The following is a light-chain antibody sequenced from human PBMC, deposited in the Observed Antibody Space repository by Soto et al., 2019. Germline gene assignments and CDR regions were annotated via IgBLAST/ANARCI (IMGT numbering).Light chain of an antibody. CDR2: AAS. J-gene: IGKJ1*01. CDR1: QFITSY. CDR3: QQYYSYPRT. Sequence: AIRMTRSPSSLSASTGDRVTITCRASQFITSYLAWYQQKPGKAPKLLIYAASTLQSGVPSRFSGSGSGTDFTLTITCLQSEDFATYYCQQYYSYPRTFGQGTKVDIK. V-gene: IGKV1-8*01.